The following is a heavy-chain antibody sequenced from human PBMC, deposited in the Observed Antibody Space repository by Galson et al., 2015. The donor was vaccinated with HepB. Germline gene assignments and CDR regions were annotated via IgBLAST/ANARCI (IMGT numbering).Heavy chain of an antibody. CDR1: GGTFSSYA. V-gene: IGHV1-69*13. CDR2: IIPIFGTA. J-gene: IGHJ5*02. CDR3: ARKSTTHNWFDP. D-gene: IGHD2/OR15-2a*01. Sequence: SVTVSCKASGGTFSSYAISWVRQAPGQGLEWMGGIIPIFGTANYAQKFQGRVTITADESTSTAYMELSSLRSEDTAVYYCARKSTTHNWFDPWGQGTLVTVSS.